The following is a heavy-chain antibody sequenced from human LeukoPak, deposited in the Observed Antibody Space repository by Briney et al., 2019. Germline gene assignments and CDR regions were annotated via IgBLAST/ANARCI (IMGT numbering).Heavy chain of an antibody. CDR1: GFTFSSYS. V-gene: IGHV3-21*01. CDR3: AREGYYDSSGYYGLDY. CDR2: ISSSSSYI. D-gene: IGHD3-22*01. J-gene: IGHJ4*02. Sequence: GGSLRLSCAASGFTFSSYSMNWVRQAPGKGLEWVSPISSSSSYIYYADSVKGRFTISRDNAKNSLYLQMNSLRAEDTAVYYCAREGYYDSSGYYGLDYWGQGTLVTVSS.